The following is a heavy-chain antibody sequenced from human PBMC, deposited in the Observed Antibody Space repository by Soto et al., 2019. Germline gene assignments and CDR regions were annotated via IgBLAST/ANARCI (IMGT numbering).Heavy chain of an antibody. D-gene: IGHD3-3*01. CDR2: ISSVGNTI. CDR3: ARETATTFYYFDY. CDR1: VFTLSRYE. J-gene: IGHJ4*02. V-gene: IGHV3-48*03. Sequence: GWSLRLSCAASVFTLSRYEMNWVRQAPGKGLEWVSYISSVGNTIHYADSVKGRFTISRDSAKNSVYLQMNNLRAEDTAVYYCARETATTFYYFDYWGQGTLVTVSS.